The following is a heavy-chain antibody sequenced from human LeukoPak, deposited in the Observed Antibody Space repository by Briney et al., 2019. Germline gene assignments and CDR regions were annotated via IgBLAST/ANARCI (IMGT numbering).Heavy chain of an antibody. D-gene: IGHD3-10*01. CDR2: MYHSGGT. Sequence: PSETLSLTCAVSGGSFSSGGYSWSWIRQPPGKGLEWIGYMYHSGGTYYNPSLKSRVTISVDRSKNQFSLELRSVTAADTAVYYCARAAPYGSGRNWFDPWGQGTLVTVSS. J-gene: IGHJ5*02. CDR1: GGSFSSGGYS. CDR3: ARAAPYGSGRNWFDP. V-gene: IGHV4-30-2*01.